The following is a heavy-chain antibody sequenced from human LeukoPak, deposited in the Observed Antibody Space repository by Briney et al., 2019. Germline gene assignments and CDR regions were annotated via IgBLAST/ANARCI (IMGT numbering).Heavy chain of an antibody. D-gene: IGHD2-15*01. Sequence: ASVKVSCKASGYTFTGFYIHWVRQAPGQGLEWMGWINPNSGGTNYAQKFQGRVTMTRDTSISTAYMELSRLRSDDTAVYYCAREGYCSGGSCYSGNWFDPWGQGTLVTVSS. J-gene: IGHJ5*02. CDR1: GYTFTGFY. CDR3: AREGYCSGGSCYSGNWFDP. V-gene: IGHV1-2*02. CDR2: INPNSGGT.